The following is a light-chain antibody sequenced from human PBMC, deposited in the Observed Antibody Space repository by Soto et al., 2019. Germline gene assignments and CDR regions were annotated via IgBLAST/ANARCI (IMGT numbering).Light chain of an antibody. CDR2: GAS. CDR3: QRYGSSPPWT. Sequence: EIVLTQSPGTLSFSPGERATLSCRASQSVSSSYLAWYQQKPGQAPRLLIYGASSRATGIPDRFSGSGSGTDFTLTISRLEPEDFAVYYCQRYGSSPPWTLGQGTKVDIK. J-gene: IGKJ1*01. V-gene: IGKV3-20*01. CDR1: QSVSSSY.